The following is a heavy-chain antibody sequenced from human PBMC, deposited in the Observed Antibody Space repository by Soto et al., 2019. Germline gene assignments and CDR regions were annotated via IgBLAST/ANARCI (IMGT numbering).Heavy chain of an antibody. CDR3: ASPKSAGDALRDRYFDV. J-gene: IGHJ2*01. V-gene: IGHV3-72*01. CDR2: AKTGPFGYAT. D-gene: IGHD6-13*01. Sequence: GSLRLSCAASGFTFSDHCMDRVRQAPGKGLEWFGRAKTGPFGYATQYAASVNGRFTVSRDDSENSFYLLMNSLKVDDTAVYYCASPKSAGDALRDRYFDVWGRGTLVTVSS. CDR1: GFTFSDHC.